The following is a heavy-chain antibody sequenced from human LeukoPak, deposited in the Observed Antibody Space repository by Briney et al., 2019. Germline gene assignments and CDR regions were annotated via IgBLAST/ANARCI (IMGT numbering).Heavy chain of an antibody. V-gene: IGHV3-23*01. J-gene: IGHJ4*02. Sequence: PGGSLRLSCAASGFTFSSYAMSWVRQAPGKGLEWVSAISGSGGSTYYADSVKGRFTISRDNTKNTLFLQMNSPRAEDTAVYYCGEPGGFGDFLFDYWGQGTLVTVSS. CDR1: GFTFSSYA. CDR3: GEPGGFGDFLFDY. CDR2: ISGSGGST. D-gene: IGHD3-10*01.